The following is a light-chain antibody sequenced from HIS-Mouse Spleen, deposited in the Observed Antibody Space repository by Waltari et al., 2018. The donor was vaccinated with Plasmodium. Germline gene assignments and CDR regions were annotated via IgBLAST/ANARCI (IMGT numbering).Light chain of an antibody. CDR1: ALPKKY. V-gene: IGLV3-10*01. J-gene: IGLJ3*02. CDR3: YSTDSSGNHRV. CDR2: EDS. Sequence: SYELTQPPSVSVSPGQTARITCSGDALPKKYAYWYQQKSGQAPVLVIYEDSKRPSGIHGRFSCSSSGTMATLTISGAQVEDEADYDCYSTDSSGNHRVFGGGTKLTVL.